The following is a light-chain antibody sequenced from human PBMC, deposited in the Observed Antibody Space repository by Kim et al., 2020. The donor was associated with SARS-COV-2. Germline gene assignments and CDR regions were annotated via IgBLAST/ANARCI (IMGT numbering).Light chain of an antibody. CDR2: RND. CDR3: AAWDDSLNAWV. V-gene: IGLV1-47*01. Sequence: QSVLTQPPSASGTPGQRVTISCSGSSSNIGSNYVSWHQQLPGTAPKLLIYRNDQRPSGVPDRISGSKSGTSASLAISGLRSEDEADYYCAAWDDSLNAWVFGGGTKLTVL. J-gene: IGLJ3*02. CDR1: SSNIGSNY.